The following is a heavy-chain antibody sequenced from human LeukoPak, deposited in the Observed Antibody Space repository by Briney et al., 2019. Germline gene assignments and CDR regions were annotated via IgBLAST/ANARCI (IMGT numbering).Heavy chain of an antibody. Sequence: TLSLTCTVSGGSISSGSYYWSWIRQPAGKGLEWIGRIYTSGSTNYNPSLKSRVTISVDTSKNQFSLKLSSVTAADTAVYYCARATRVKYSSSPGWFDPWGQGTLVTVSS. CDR2: IYTSGST. D-gene: IGHD6-6*01. CDR3: ARATRVKYSSSPGWFDP. CDR1: GGSISSGSYY. V-gene: IGHV4-61*02. J-gene: IGHJ5*02.